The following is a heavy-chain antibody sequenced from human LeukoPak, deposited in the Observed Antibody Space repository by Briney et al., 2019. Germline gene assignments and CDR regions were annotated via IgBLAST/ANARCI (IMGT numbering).Heavy chain of an antibody. CDR2: ISGSGGST. Sequence: GGSLRLSCAASGFTFSSCAMNWVRQAPGKGLEWVSGISGSGGSTSYADSVKGRFTISRDNSKNTLYLQMNSLRAEDTAVYYCAKDSRYYHDSSGYYDYRGQGTLVTVSS. D-gene: IGHD3-22*01. CDR3: AKDSRYYHDSSGYYDY. CDR1: GFTFSSCA. V-gene: IGHV3-23*01. J-gene: IGHJ4*02.